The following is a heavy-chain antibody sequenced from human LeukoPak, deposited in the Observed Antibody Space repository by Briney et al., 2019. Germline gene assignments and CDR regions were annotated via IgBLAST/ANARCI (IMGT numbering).Heavy chain of an antibody. Sequence: GSSVRVSCKASGGTFSSYAISWVRQAPGQGLEWMGGIIPIFGTANYAQKFQGRVMITTDESTSTAYMELSSLRSEDTAVYYCARDGPSGYDYSFDFWGQGTLVTVSS. V-gene: IGHV1-69*05. J-gene: IGHJ4*02. CDR1: GGTFSSYA. D-gene: IGHD5-12*01. CDR3: ARDGPSGYDYSFDF. CDR2: IIPIFGTA.